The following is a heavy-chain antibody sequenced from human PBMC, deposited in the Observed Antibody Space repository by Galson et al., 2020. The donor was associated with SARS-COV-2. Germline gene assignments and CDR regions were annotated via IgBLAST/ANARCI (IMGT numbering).Heavy chain of an antibody. J-gene: IGHJ4*02. V-gene: IGHV4-39*07. Sequence: SETLSLTCTVSGGSIDSSRFYWGWIRQPPGKGLEWIGSISYSGATYYKPSLKSRVTVSVDTSKNQFSLKLSSVTAADTGVYYCAREAGNSWYFDYWAPGTLVTVSS. D-gene: IGHD6-13*01. CDR1: GGSIDSSRFY. CDR2: ISYSGAT. CDR3: AREAGNSWYFDY.